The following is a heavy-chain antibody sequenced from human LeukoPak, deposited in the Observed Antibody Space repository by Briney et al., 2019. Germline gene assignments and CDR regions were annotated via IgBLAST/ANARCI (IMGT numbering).Heavy chain of an antibody. D-gene: IGHD3-22*01. CDR1: GGSISSYY. Sequence: SETLSLTCTVSGGSISSYYWSWLRQPAGKGLEWIGRFYTSGSTNYNPSLKSRVTMSVDTSKNQFSLKLTSVTAADTAVYYCARTYAYDSFDYWGQGTLVTVSS. CDR2: FYTSGST. CDR3: ARTYAYDSFDY. V-gene: IGHV4-4*07. J-gene: IGHJ4*02.